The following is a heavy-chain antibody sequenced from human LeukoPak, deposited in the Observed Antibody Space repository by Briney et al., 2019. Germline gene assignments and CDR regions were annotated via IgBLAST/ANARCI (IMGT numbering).Heavy chain of an antibody. CDR1: VFTFSSYG. J-gene: IGHJ4*02. D-gene: IGHD4-23*01. CDR3: ARNEFPVVTPQGGFDY. Sequence: GGSLRLSCAAPVFTFSSYGMHWVRQAPGKGLEWVAVIWYDGSNKYYAESVKGRFTISRDNSKNTRYLQMNSLTAEDTAVYYCARNEFPVVTPQGGFDYWGQGTLVTVSS. CDR2: IWYDGSNK. V-gene: IGHV3-33*01.